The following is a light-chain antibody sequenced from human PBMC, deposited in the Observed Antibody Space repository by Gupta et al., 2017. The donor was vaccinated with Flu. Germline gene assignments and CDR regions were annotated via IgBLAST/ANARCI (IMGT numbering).Light chain of an antibody. CDR3: VLYMGSGIWV. CDR1: SGSVSISYY. Sequence: QTVVTQEPSVSVSPGGPVTLTCGLNSGSVSISYYPSWYQQNPGQAPRTLIYSTNTRSSGVPDRFSGSILGNKAALTITGAQADDESDYYCVLYMGSGIWVFGGGTKLTVL. J-gene: IGLJ3*02. V-gene: IGLV8-61*01. CDR2: STN.